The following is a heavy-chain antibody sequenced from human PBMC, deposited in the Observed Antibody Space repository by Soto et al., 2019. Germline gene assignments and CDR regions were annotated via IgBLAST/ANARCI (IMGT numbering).Heavy chain of an antibody. J-gene: IGHJ4*02. D-gene: IGHD6-19*01. V-gene: IGHV3-48*01. CDR2: ISSSSSTI. CDR1: GFTFSSYS. CDR3: ARDPSSKEQWRGDY. Sequence: GGSLRLSCAASGFTFSSYSMNWVRQAPGKGLEWVSYISSSSSTIYYADSVKGRFTISRDNAKNSLYLQMNSLRAEDTAVYYCARDPSSKEQWRGDYWGQGTLVTVSS.